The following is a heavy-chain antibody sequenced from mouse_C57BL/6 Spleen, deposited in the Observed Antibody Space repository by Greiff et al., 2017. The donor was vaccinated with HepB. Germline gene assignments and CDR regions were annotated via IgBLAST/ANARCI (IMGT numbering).Heavy chain of an antibody. J-gene: IGHJ4*01. Sequence: EVKLVESGGGLVKPGGSLKLSCAASGFTFSDYGMHWVRQAPEKGLEWVAYISSGSSTIYYADTVKGRFTISRDNAKNTLFLHMTSLRSEDTAMYYCARRYYGSSYAMDYWGQGTSVTVSS. D-gene: IGHD1-1*01. CDR1: GFTFSDYG. CDR2: ISSGSSTI. V-gene: IGHV5-17*01. CDR3: ARRYYGSSYAMDY.